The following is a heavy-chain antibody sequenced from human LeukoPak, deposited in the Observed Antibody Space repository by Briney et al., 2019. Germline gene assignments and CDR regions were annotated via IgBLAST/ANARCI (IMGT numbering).Heavy chain of an antibody. J-gene: IGHJ4*02. CDR3: ARWDMMMLRDY. CDR2: INHSGST. D-gene: IGHD3-16*01. V-gene: IGHV4-34*01. CDR1: GGSFSGYY. Sequence: SETRSLTCAVYGGSFSGYYWSWIRQPPGKGLEWIGEINHSGSTNYNPSLKSRVTISVDTSKNEYSLKLSSVTAADTAVYYCARWDMMMLRDYWGQGTLVTVSS.